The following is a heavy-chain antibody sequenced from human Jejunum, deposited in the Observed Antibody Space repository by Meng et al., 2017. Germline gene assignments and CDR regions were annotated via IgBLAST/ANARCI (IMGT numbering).Heavy chain of an antibody. D-gene: IGHD3-10*01. CDR2: VWHSGAT. J-gene: IGHJ4*02. V-gene: IGHV4-4*02. CDR1: GDFTSSSDR. Sequence: QGHLPESGPGLVKPSGTLFLTCAVSGDFTSSSDRWTWVRQAPGRGLEWIGEVWHSGATYYNPSLESRLTISIDTSNNRFSLELSSATAADTAVYYCARGVLERYFDYWGQGALVTVSS. CDR3: ARGVLERYFDY.